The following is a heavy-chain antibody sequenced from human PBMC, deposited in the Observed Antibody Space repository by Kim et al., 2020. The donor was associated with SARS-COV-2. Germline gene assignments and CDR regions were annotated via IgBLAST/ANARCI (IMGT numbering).Heavy chain of an antibody. CDR3: AKDGGATFYY. D-gene: IGHD1-26*01. J-gene: IGHJ4*02. Sequence: STYYADSVKGRFTISRDNSKNTLYLQMNSLRAEDTAVYYCAKDGGATFYYWGQGTLVTVSS. V-gene: IGHV3-23*01. CDR2: ST.